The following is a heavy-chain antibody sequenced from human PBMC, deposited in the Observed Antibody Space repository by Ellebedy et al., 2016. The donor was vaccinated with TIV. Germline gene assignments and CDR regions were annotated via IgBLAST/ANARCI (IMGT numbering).Heavy chain of an antibody. J-gene: IGHJ4*01. CDR3: ARVYDY. CDR1: GFTLSSYW. V-gene: IGHV3-7*01. CDR2: IKEDGSEK. Sequence: GGSLRLSCAASGFTLSSYWMSWVRQAPGKGLEWVANIKEDGSEKYYVDSVKGRFTISRDNAKNSLYLQMNSLRAEDTAVYYCARVYDYWGHGILVAVSS.